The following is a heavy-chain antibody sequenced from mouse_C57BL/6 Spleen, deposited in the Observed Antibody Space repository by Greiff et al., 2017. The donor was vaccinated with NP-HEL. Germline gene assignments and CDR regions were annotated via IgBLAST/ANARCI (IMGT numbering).Heavy chain of an antibody. J-gene: IGHJ2*01. CDR2: INPYNGGT. CDR1: GYTFTDYY. V-gene: IGHV1-19*01. CDR3: ARRGSSYLYYFDY. D-gene: IGHD1-1*01. Sequence: SGPVLVKPGASVKMSCKASGYTFTDYYMNWVKQSHGKSLEWIGVINPYNGGTSYNQKFKGKATLTVDKSSSTAYMELNSLTSEDSAVYYCARRGSSYLYYFDYWGQGTTLTVSS.